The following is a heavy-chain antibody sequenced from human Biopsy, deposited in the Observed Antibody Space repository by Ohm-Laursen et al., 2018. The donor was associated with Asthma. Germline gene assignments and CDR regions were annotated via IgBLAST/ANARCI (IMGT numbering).Heavy chain of an antibody. D-gene: IGHD5-24*01. Sequence: SSLRLSCTASGFTFSTYAMHWVRQAPGKGLEWVAVTSYDGSNKYYADSVKGRFTISRDNSKDTLYLQMNSLRGDDTAVYYCARDMNRDGWYFDYWGQGTLVTVSS. CDR2: TSYDGSNK. J-gene: IGHJ4*02. CDR3: ARDMNRDGWYFDY. CDR1: GFTFSTYA. V-gene: IGHV3-30-3*01.